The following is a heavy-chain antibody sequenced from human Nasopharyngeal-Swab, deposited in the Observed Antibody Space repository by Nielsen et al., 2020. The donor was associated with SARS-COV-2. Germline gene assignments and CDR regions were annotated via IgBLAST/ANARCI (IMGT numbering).Heavy chain of an antibody. CDR3: ARSNYGSGSYYFDY. Sequence: ASVKVSCKASGYTFTNYFIHWVRQAPGQGLEWMGIVNPSDGSTTYAQNFEGRVTMTWDTSTSTAYMELSRLRSEDTAIYYCARSNYGSGSYYFDYWGQGTLVTVSS. CDR2: VNPSDGST. J-gene: IGHJ4*02. D-gene: IGHD3-10*01. CDR1: GYTFTNYF. V-gene: IGHV1-46*01.